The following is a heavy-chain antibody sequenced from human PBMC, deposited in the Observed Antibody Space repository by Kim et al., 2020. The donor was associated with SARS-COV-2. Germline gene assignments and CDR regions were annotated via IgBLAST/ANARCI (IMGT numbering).Heavy chain of an antibody. CDR1: GYTFTSYA. D-gene: IGHD2-2*01. Sequence: ASVKVSCKASGYTFTSYAMHWVRQAPGQRLEWMGWINAGNGNTKYSQKFQARVTITRDTSASTAYMELSSLRSEDTAVYYCAREEVIYCSRTSCPYGMDVWGQGTTVTVSS. J-gene: IGHJ6*02. CDR2: INAGNGNT. V-gene: IGHV1-3*01. CDR3: AREEVIYCSRTSCPYGMDV.